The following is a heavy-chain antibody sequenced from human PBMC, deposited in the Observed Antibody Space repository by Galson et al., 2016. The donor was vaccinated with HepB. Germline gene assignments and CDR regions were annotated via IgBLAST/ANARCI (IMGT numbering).Heavy chain of an antibody. CDR1: GFTFSNYA. CDR2: INIGGDST. D-gene: IGHD6-19*01. CDR3: AKDSPYSSGWSTY. V-gene: IGHV3-23*01. J-gene: IGHJ4*02. Sequence: SLRLSYAASGFTFSNYAMSWVRQAPGKGLEWVSSINIGGDSTYYADSVKGRFTISRDNSKNTVYLQMNSLRAEDTALYYCAKDSPYSSGWSTYWGQGTLVTVSS.